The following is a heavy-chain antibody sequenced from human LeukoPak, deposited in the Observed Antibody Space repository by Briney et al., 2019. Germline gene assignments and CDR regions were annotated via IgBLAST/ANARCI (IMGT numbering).Heavy chain of an antibody. Sequence: ASVKDSCKASGYLFINYYMHWVRQAPGQGLEWMGLINPTGGPTSYAQNLQGRVVITRDTSTSTVYMELSGLTSEDTAVYYCARDYKAAVGFFAYWGQGTLVTVSS. V-gene: IGHV1-46*04. CDR3: ARDYKAAVGFFAY. J-gene: IGHJ4*02. D-gene: IGHD6-13*01. CDR1: GYLFINYY. CDR2: INPTGGPT.